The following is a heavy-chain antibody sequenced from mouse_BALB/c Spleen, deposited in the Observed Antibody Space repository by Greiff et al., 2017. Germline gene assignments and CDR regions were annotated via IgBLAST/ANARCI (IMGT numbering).Heavy chain of an antibody. CDR3: ARVAHFYYFDY. CDR1: GFSLTSYG. V-gene: IGHV2-9*02. Sequence: QVHVKQSGPGLVAPSQSLSITCTVSGFSLTSYGVHWVRQPPGKGLEWLGVIWAGGSTNYNSALMSRLSISKDNSKSQVFLKMNSLQTDDTAMYYCARVAHFYYFDYWGQGTTLTVSS. J-gene: IGHJ2*01. CDR2: IWAGGST.